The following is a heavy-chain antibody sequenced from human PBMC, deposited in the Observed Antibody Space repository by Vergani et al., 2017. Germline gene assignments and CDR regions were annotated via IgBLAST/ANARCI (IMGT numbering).Heavy chain of an antibody. D-gene: IGHD6-6*01. CDR1: GGSFSGYY. Sequence: QVQLQQWGAGLLKPSETLSLTCAVYGGSFSGYYWSWIRQPPGKGLEWIGEINHSGSTNYNPSLKSRVTISVDTSKNQFFLKLSSVTAADTAVYYCAREYEAARQRGVDYWGQGTLVTVSS. CDR2: INHSGST. J-gene: IGHJ4*02. V-gene: IGHV4-34*01. CDR3: AREYEAARQRGVDY.